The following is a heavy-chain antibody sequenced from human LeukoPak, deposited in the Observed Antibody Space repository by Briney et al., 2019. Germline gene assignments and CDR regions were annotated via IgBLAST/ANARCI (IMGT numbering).Heavy chain of an antibody. CDR2: IPNSGST. V-gene: IGHV4-59*01. CDR3: ARDSRSSSWPYYYGIDV. Sequence: SETLSLTCTVSGGSISYYYWSWIRQPPGKGLEWIGYIPNSGSTNHNPSLNSRVTISLDTSKTQFSLRLSSVTAADTAVYYCARDSRSSSWPYYYGIDVWGKGTTVTVSS. CDR1: GGSISYYY. D-gene: IGHD6-13*01. J-gene: IGHJ6*04.